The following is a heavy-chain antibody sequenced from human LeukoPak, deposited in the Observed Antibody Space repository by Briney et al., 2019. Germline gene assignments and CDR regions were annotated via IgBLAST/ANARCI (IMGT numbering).Heavy chain of an antibody. J-gene: IGHJ4*02. V-gene: IGHV3-23*01. CDR3: APAGIVATPEGY. Sequence: GGSLRLSCAASGFTFSSYWMSWVRQAPVKGLEWVSAISGSGGSTYYADSVKGRFTISRDNSKNTLYLQMNSLRAEDTAVYYCAPAGIVATPEGYWGQGTLVTVSS. CDR2: ISGSGGST. D-gene: IGHD5-12*01. CDR1: GFTFSSYW.